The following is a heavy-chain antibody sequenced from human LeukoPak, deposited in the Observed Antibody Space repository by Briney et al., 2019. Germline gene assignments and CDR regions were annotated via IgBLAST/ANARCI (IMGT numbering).Heavy chain of an antibody. CDR1: GFTFSSFT. CDR3: TRDLAAVPGPRMDV. CDR2: INPDGNER. D-gene: IGHD6-19*01. Sequence: GGSLRLSCAASGFTFSSFTFHWVRQAPGKGLEWVALINPDGNERYYVDSVKGRFTISRDNARNSLYLQMDSLRDDDTAMYFCTRDLAAVPGPRMDVWGQGTTVIVSS. J-gene: IGHJ6*02. V-gene: IGHV3-7*03.